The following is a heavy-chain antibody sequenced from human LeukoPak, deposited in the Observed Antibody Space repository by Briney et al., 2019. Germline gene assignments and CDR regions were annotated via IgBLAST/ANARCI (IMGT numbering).Heavy chain of an antibody. V-gene: IGHV1-18*01. D-gene: IGHD3-3*01. CDR3: ARQEWLSPYNWFDP. CDR1: GYTFTSYG. Sequence: ASVKVSCKASGYTFTSYGISWVRQAPGQGLEWMGWISAYNGNTNYAQKLQGRVTMTTDTSTSTAYMELRSLRSDDTAVYYCARQEWLSPYNWFDPWGQGTLVTVSS. J-gene: IGHJ5*02. CDR2: ISAYNGNT.